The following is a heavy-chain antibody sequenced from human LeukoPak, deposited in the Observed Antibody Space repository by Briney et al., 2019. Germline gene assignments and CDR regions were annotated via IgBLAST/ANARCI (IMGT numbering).Heavy chain of an antibody. Sequence: SETLSLTCGVYGGSFSGYYWSWIRQPPGKGLEWIGEINHSGSTNYNPSLKSRVTISVDTSKNQFSLKLSSVTAADTAVYYCARSSSSWRFDYWGQGTLVTVSS. J-gene: IGHJ4*02. D-gene: IGHD6-13*01. CDR2: INHSGST. CDR3: ARSSSSWRFDY. CDR1: GGSFSGYY. V-gene: IGHV4-34*01.